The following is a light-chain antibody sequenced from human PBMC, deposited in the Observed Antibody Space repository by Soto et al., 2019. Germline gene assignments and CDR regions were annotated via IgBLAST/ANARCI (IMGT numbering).Light chain of an antibody. CDR2: EVS. Sequence: QSVLTQPASVSGSPGQSITISCTGTSSDVSWYQQHPGKAPKLMIYEVSNRPSGVSNRFSGSKSGNTASLTISGLQTEDEADYYCSSYTSDIPRIGTGTKVTVL. CDR1: SSDV. V-gene: IGLV2-14*01. J-gene: IGLJ1*01. CDR3: SSYTSDIPR.